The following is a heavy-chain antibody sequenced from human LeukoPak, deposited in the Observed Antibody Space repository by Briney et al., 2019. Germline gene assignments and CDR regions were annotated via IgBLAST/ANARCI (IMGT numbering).Heavy chain of an antibody. J-gene: IGHJ4*02. CDR2: INHSGST. Sequence: SETLSLTCAVYGGSFSGYYWNWIRQPPEKGLEWIGEINHSGSTTYNPSLKSRVTISLDTSKNQFSLKLSSVTAADTAVYYCARVSGYSYGGNDYWGQGTLVTVSS. CDR1: GGSFSGYY. CDR3: ARVSGYSYGGNDY. D-gene: IGHD5-18*01. V-gene: IGHV4-34*01.